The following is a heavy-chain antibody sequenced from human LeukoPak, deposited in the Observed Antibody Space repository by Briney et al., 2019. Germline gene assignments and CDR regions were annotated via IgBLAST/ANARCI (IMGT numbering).Heavy chain of an antibody. V-gene: IGHV3-33*01. J-gene: IGHJ4*02. Sequence: AGGSLRLSCAGSGFTFGRHGIHWVRQAPGKGLDWVAVIWYDGSNQYYADSVKGRFTISRDNSKNMVYLQMNGLRAEDTAVYYCARDPGGKTGASFDYWGQGTLVIVSS. D-gene: IGHD3-9*01. CDR1: GFTFGRHG. CDR3: ARDPGGKTGASFDY. CDR2: IWYDGSNQ.